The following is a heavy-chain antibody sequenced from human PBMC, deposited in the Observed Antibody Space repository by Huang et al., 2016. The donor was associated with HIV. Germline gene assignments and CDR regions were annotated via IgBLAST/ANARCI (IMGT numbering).Heavy chain of an antibody. CDR2: IERDGSST. D-gene: IGHD3-3*01. J-gene: IGHJ4*01. V-gene: IGHV3-74*02. Sequence: EVELAESGGGSVRPGQSLRLSCVGSGFIFSDYWMDWVRQIPGKGLMWGERIERDGSSTSYADSVKGRFTIYRDNARNTVYLQMSSLRVDDTAVYYCVRAREKGYDFWSGYRYWGQGAQVTVSS. CDR1: GFIFSDYW. CDR3: VRAREKGYDFWSGYRY.